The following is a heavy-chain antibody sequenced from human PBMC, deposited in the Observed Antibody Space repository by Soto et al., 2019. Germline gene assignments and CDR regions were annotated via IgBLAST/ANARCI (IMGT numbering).Heavy chain of an antibody. CDR2: ISGSGGST. J-gene: IGHJ4*02. CDR1: GFTFSSHA. D-gene: IGHD6-13*01. Sequence: GGSLRLSCAASGFTFSSHAMSWVRQAPGKGLEWVSAISGSGGSTYYADSVKGRFTISRDNSKNTLYLQMNSLRAEDTAVYYCAKDRAPGIAAAGTDYWGQGTLVTVSS. V-gene: IGHV3-23*01. CDR3: AKDRAPGIAAAGTDY.